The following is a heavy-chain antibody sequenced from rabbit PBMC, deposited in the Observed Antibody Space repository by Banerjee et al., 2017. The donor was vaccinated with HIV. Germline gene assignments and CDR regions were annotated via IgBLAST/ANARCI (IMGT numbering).Heavy chain of an antibody. Sequence: QSLEESGGDLVKPGASMTLTCTAPGFTLSSYWMCWVRQAPGKGLEWIACIYNGDGNTYYASWTKGRFTISKTSSTTVTLQMTSLTAADTATYFCARGAGSNAWDYYFNLWGQGTLVTVS. D-gene: IGHD4-2*01. V-gene: IGHV1S40*01. CDR3: ARGAGSNAWDYYFNL. CDR2: IYNGDGNT. CDR1: GFTLSSYW. J-gene: IGHJ4*01.